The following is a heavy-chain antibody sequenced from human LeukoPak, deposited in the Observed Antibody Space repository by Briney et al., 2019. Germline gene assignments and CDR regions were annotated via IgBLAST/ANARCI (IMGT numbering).Heavy chain of an antibody. V-gene: IGHV4-34*01. CDR2: IYYSGST. D-gene: IGHD5-24*01. CDR3: ARQSSGRWLQLVDY. CDR1: GGSFSGYY. Sequence: SETLSLTCAVYGGSFSGYYWSWIRQPPGKGLEWIGSIYYSGSTYYNPSLKSRVTISVDTSKNQFSLKLSSVTAADTAVYYCARQSSGRWLQLVDYWGQGTLVTVSS. J-gene: IGHJ4*02.